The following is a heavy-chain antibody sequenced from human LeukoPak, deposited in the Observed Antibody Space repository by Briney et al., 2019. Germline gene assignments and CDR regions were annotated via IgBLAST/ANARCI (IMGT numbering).Heavy chain of an antibody. D-gene: IGHD3-22*01. Sequence: SETLSLTCTVSGGSIRSSYYYWGWIRQPPGKGLEWIGSIYDSGSTYYNPSLKSRVTISVDTSKNQFSLKLSSVTAADTAVYYCARDSYYYDSSGYRKYGMDVWGQGTTVTVSS. CDR2: IYDSGST. CDR3: ARDSYYYDSSGYRKYGMDV. CDR1: GGSIRSSYYY. J-gene: IGHJ6*02. V-gene: IGHV4-39*07.